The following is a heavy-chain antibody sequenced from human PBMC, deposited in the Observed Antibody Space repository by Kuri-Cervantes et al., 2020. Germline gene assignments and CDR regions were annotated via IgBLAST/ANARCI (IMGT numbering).Heavy chain of an antibody. CDR1: GFTFSSYA. V-gene: IGHV3-30-3*01. J-gene: IGHJ1*01. CDR2: ISYDGSNK. D-gene: IGHD4-11*01. Sequence: GESLKISCAASGFTFSSYAMHWVRQAPGKGLEWVAVISYDGSNKYYADSVKGRFTISRDNSKNTLYLQMNSLRAEDTAVYYCAEDRKDYSNYVAEYFQHWGQGTLVTVSS. CDR3: AEDRKDYSNYVAEYFQH.